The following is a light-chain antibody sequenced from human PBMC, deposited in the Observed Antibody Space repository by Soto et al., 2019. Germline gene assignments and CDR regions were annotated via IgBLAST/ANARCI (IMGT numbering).Light chain of an antibody. CDR3: QQYYIYPPT. CDR1: QTISSW. V-gene: IGKV1-5*01. Sequence: DIQMTQSPSTLSGSVGDRVTITCRASQTISSWLAWYQQKPGKAPNLLIYAATTLQSGVPSRFSGSGSGTDFTLTISYVQSEDFATYYCQQYYIYPPTFGGGTKVDIK. J-gene: IGKJ4*01. CDR2: AAT.